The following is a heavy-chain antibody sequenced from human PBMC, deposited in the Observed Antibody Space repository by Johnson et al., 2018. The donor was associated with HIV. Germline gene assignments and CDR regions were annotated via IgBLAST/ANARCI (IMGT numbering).Heavy chain of an antibody. CDR3: AKPAGGGIAARNAFDI. V-gene: IGHV3-43*01. D-gene: IGHD6-6*01. CDR1: GFIFDDYT. Sequence: VQLVESGGGVVRPGGSLRLSCATSGFIFDDYTMHWVRQAPGKGLEWVSLISWDGVGTYYADSVQGRFPVSRDNRKNALYLEMNSLRAEDTAVYHCAKPAGGGIAARNAFDIWGQGTMVTVSS. CDR2: ISWDGVGT. J-gene: IGHJ3*02.